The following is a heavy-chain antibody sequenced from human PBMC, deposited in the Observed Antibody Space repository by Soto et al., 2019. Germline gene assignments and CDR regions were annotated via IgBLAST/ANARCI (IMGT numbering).Heavy chain of an antibody. J-gene: IGHJ5*02. V-gene: IGHV1-8*01. Sequence: ASVKVSCKASGYTFTSYDINWVRQATGQGLERMGWMNPNSGNTGYAQKFQGRVTMTRNTSISTAYMELSSLRSEDTAVYFCARAIFGVVIIVGPSGWFDPWGQGTLVTVSS. CDR2: MNPNSGNT. CDR3: ARAIFGVVIIVGPSGWFDP. CDR1: GYTFTSYD. D-gene: IGHD3-3*01.